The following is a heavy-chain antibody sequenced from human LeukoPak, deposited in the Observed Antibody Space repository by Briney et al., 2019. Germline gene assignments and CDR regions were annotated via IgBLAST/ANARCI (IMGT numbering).Heavy chain of an antibody. V-gene: IGHV4-4*07. Sequence: SETLSLTCTVSGGSISSYYWSWIRQPVGKGLEWIGRIYTSGSANYNPSLKSRVTMSVDTSNNQFSLQLSSVTAADTALYYCARDRSTDMVRGSFDYWGQGTLVTVSS. CDR3: ARDRSTDMVRGSFDY. D-gene: IGHD5-18*01. CDR2: IYTSGSA. J-gene: IGHJ4*02. CDR1: GGSISSYY.